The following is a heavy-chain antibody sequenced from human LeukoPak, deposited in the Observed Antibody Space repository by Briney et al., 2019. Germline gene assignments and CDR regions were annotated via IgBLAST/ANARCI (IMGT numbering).Heavy chain of an antibody. CDR3: ARDRLTMVRGVSKGGNWFDP. V-gene: IGHV1-2*04. Sequence: AASVKVSCKASGYTFTGYYMHWVRQAPGQGLEWMGWINPNSGGTNYAQKFQGWVTMTRDTSISTAYMELSRLRSDDTAVYYCARDRLTMVRGVSKGGNWFDPWGQGTLVTVSS. CDR2: INPNSGGT. D-gene: IGHD3-10*01. CDR1: GYTFTGYY. J-gene: IGHJ5*02.